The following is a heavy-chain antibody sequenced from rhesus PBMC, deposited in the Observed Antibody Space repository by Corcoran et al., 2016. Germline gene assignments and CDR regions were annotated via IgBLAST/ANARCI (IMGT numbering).Heavy chain of an antibody. CDR3: ARPYSSWTDDAFDF. Sequence: QVQLQESGPGLVKPSETLSLTCAVSGGSISDDYYWSWIRQPPGKGLEWIGYIYVSCGGTNYNPSLKNRVNISIDTSKNQFSLKLSSVTAADTAVYYCARPYSSWTDDAFDFWGQGLRVTVSS. D-gene: IGHD6-13*01. CDR2: IYVSCGGT. V-gene: IGHV4-106*01. CDR1: GGSISDDYY. J-gene: IGHJ3*01.